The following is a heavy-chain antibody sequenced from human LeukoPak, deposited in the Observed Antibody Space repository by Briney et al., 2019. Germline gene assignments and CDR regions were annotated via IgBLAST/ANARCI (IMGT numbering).Heavy chain of an antibody. CDR1: GFTFSSYG. V-gene: IGHV3-33*01. CDR2: IWNDGSNQ. CDR3: ARDEASWYFDL. J-gene: IGHJ2*01. Sequence: GGSLRLSCAASGFTFSSYGMHWVRQAPGKGLEWVAVIWNDGSNQYYVDSVKGRFTISRDNPKNTLHLQMNSLRAEDTAVYYCARDEASWYFDLWGRGTLVTVSS.